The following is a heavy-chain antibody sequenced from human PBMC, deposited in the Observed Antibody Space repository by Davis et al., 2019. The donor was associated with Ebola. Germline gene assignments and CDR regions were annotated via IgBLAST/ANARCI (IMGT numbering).Heavy chain of an antibody. CDR1: GYTFTSYA. CDR3: ARGTDGYNPGGYFDS. V-gene: IGHV1-3*01. D-gene: IGHD5-24*01. Sequence: AASVKVSCKASGYTFTSYAMHWVRQAPGQRLEWMGWINAGNGNTKYSQKFQGRVTITRDKSTSTAYMELSSLRSEDTAVYYCARGTDGYNPGGYFDSWGQGTLVTVSS. CDR2: INAGNGNT. J-gene: IGHJ4*02.